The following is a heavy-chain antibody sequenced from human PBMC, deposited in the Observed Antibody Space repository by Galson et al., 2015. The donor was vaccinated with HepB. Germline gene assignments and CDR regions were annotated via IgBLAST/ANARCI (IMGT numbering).Heavy chain of an antibody. V-gene: IGHV1-69*13. CDR2: IIPTFGIA. J-gene: IGHJ4*02. Sequence: SVKVSCKASGGTFSSYAISWVRQAPGQGLEWMGGIIPTFGIANYAQEFQGRVTITADESTSTAYMELSSLRSEDTAVYYCATHFKYSSSRYFDYWGQGTLVTVSS. CDR3: ATHFKYSSSRYFDY. D-gene: IGHD6-13*01. CDR1: GGTFSSYA.